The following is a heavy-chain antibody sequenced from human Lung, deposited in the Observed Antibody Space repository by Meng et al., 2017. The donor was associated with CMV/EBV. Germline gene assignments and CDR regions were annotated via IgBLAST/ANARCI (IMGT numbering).Heavy chain of an antibody. CDR3: ARDNSATRYFDY. CDR1: GFTFGDHY. J-gene: IGHJ4*02. CDR2: SRNKASSYTT. V-gene: IGHV3-72*01. D-gene: IGHD2/OR15-2a*01. Sequence: GGSLRLSCTASGFTFGDHYMDWVRQAPGKGLEWVARSRNKASSYTTEYAASVRGRFTISRDESGNSLDLQMTSLKTEDTAVYYCARDNSATRYFDYWGQGIXVTVSS.